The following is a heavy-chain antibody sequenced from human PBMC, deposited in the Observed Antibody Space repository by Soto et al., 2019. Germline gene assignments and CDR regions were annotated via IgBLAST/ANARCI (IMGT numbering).Heavy chain of an antibody. V-gene: IGHV1-18*01. Sequence: GASVKVSCKASGYTFTSYGISWVRQAPGQGLEWMGWISAYNGNTNYVQKLQGRVTMTADTSTSTAYMELRSLRSDDTAVYYCARDRQWLDRYYYYGMDVWGQGTTVTVSS. D-gene: IGHD6-19*01. CDR1: GYTFTSYG. J-gene: IGHJ6*02. CDR3: ARDRQWLDRYYYYGMDV. CDR2: ISAYNGNT.